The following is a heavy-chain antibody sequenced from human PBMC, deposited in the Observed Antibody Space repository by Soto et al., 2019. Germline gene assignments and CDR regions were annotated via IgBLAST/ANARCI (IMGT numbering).Heavy chain of an antibody. J-gene: IGHJ4*02. D-gene: IGHD3-10*01. V-gene: IGHV3-23*01. Sequence: GGSLRLSCAASGFTFSSYAMSWVRQAPGKGLEWVSAISGSGGSTYYADSVKGRFTISRDNAKNTLYLQMNSLRAEDTAVYYCARSKSYGSGSYHWGQGTLVTVSS. CDR3: ARSKSYGSGSYH. CDR1: GFTFSSYA. CDR2: ISGSGGST.